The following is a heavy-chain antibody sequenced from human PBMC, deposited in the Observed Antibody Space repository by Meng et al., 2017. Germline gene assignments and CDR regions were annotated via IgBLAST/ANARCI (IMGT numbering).Heavy chain of an antibody. J-gene: IGHJ4*02. Sequence: QLQQSGPGLMKPSQTLPLTCAISGDTVSSDSAAWNWIRQSPSRGLEWLGRTYYRSKWYNDFAVSVKSRIISNPDTSKNHFSLQLNSVTPEDTAVYYCASGWSMFQTWGQGTLVTVSS. CDR3: ASGWSMFQT. V-gene: IGHV6-1*01. CDR1: GDTVSSDSAA. D-gene: IGHD3-10*02. CDR2: TYYRSKWYN.